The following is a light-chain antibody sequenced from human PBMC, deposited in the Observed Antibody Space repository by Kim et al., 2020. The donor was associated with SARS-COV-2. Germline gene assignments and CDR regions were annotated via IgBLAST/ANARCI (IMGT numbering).Light chain of an antibody. CDR1: QSITTD. V-gene: IGKV3-11*01. CDR2: DAS. Sequence: EIVLTQAPATLSLSAGERATLSCRASQSITTDLAWYQQKPGQAPRLFIYDASNRAAGIPARFSGGGSGTDFTLTVSSLEPEDSAVYYCQQRNKWPRTFVQGTTVDIK. CDR3: QQRNKWPRT. J-gene: IGKJ1*01.